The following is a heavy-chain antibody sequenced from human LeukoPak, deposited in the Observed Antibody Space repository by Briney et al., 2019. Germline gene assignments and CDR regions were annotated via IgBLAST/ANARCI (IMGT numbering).Heavy chain of an antibody. J-gene: IGHJ4*02. V-gene: IGHV3-21*01. CDR1: GFTFSSFS. CDR2: ISSSSSYI. D-gene: IGHD3-22*01. CDR3: ARDPAYSSGTNCYLAS. Sequence: PGGSVTHSCAASGFTFSSFSMNWVRQAPGKGLEWVSSISSSSSYIYYADSVKGRFTISRDNAKDSLYLQMNSLRAEDTAVYYCARDPAYSSGTNCYLASWSQGLLVTVSS.